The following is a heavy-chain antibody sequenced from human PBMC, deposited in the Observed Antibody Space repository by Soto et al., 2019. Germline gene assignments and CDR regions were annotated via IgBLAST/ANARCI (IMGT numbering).Heavy chain of an antibody. Sequence: QLQLQESGPGLVKPSETLSLTCTVSGGCISSSSYYWGWIRQPPGKGLEWIGTIYYSGSTYYNPSLKSRVTISVDTSKNQFSLKLSSVTAADTAVYYCARPPLGGAWGQGTLVTVSS. CDR2: IYYSGST. V-gene: IGHV4-39*01. CDR1: GGCISSSSYY. D-gene: IGHD3-16*01. J-gene: IGHJ5*02. CDR3: ARPPLGGA.